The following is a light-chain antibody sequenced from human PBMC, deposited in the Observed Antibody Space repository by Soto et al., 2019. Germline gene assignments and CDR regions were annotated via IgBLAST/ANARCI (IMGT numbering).Light chain of an antibody. J-gene: IGKJ2*01. Sequence: EIVVTQSPGALSLSPGERATLSCGASQSVSNSYLAWYQQKPGQAPRLLIYAASSRATGIPDRFSGSGSGTDFTLTISRLEPEDFAVYYCQQFGSSSYTFGQGTKLEIK. CDR2: AAS. CDR1: QSVSNSY. CDR3: QQFGSSSYT. V-gene: IGKV3-20*01.